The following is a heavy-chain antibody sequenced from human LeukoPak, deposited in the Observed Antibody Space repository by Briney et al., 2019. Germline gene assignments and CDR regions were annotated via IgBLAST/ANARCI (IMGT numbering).Heavy chain of an antibody. V-gene: IGHV3-30*02. D-gene: IGHD2-8*01. CDR2: IQYDGSNE. CDR3: AKDRCSNGIGCYYYYMDV. J-gene: IGHJ6*03. CDR1: GFAFSNYA. Sequence: PGGSLRLSCAASGFAFSNYAMSWVRQAPGKGLEWVAYIQYDGSNEQYAHSVKGRFRISRDSSKNILYLQMNSLRAEDTAVYYCAKDRCSNGIGCYYYYMDVWGKGTTVTISS.